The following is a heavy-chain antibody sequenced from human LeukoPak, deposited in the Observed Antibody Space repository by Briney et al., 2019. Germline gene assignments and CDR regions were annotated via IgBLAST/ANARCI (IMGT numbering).Heavy chain of an antibody. CDR2: IYHSGST. CDR1: GGSISSSNW. D-gene: IGHD6-13*01. Sequence: PSGTLSLTCAVSGGSISSSNWWSWVRQPPGRGLEWIGEIYHSGSTNYNPSLKSRVTISVDKSKNQFSLKLSSVTAADTAVYYCARGSEGPSSSFDYWGQGTLVTVSS. CDR3: ARGSEGPSSSFDY. V-gene: IGHV4-4*02. J-gene: IGHJ4*02.